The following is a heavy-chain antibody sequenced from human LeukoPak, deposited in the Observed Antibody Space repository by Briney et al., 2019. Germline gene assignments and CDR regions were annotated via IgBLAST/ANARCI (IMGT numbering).Heavy chain of an antibody. J-gene: IGHJ6*02. CDR2: ISGSGGST. Sequence: GGSLRLSCAASGFTFSSYAMSWVRQAPGKGLEWVSAISGSGGSTYYEDSVKGRFTISRDNSKNTLYLQMNSLRAEDTAVYYCANFVVVVRGPRGHDYGRGDYYYGMDVWGQGTTATVSS. D-gene: IGHD2-15*01. V-gene: IGHV3-23*01. CDR3: ANFVVVVRGPRGHDYGRGDYYYGMDV. CDR1: GFTFSSYA.